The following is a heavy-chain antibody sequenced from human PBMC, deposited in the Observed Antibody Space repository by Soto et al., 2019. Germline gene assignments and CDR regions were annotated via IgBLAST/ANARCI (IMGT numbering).Heavy chain of an antibody. J-gene: IGHJ4*02. D-gene: IGHD3-10*01. CDR3: ARSGEHPLDY. Sequence: QVQLVQSGPEVKKPGASVKFSCKTSGYTFTHYVINWVRQAPGQGVDWMGFSTHTGNTKYAQKFEGSVALTTATSTSTAYMEVSSLRSDDTALYYCARSGEHPLDYWGQGTPVTVSS. V-gene: IGHV1-18*01. CDR2: STHTGNT. CDR1: GYTFTHYV.